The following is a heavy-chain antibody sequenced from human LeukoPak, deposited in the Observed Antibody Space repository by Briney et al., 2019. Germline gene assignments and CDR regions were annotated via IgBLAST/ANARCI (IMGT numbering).Heavy chain of an antibody. Sequence: GESLKISCKGSGYSFTSYWIGWVRQMPGKGLEWMGIIYPGDSDTRYSPSFQGQVTISADKSISTAYLQWGSLKASDTAVYFCARHHRPFDHDTSGTYLDYWGQGTPVTVSS. CDR2: IYPGDSDT. J-gene: IGHJ4*02. CDR1: GYSFTSYW. V-gene: IGHV5-51*01. D-gene: IGHD3-22*01. CDR3: ARHHRPFDHDTSGTYLDY.